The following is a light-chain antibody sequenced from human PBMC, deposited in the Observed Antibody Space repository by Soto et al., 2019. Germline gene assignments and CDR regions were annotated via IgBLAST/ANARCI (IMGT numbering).Light chain of an antibody. CDR1: QNVRNW. CDR3: QQYSKEST. V-gene: IGKV1-5*03. CDR2: KAS. Sequence: DVEMTQSPSTLPTSIGDRVTINCRASQNVRNWLAWYQQKPGKAPKLLIYKASRLESGVPSRFSASGSGTDVTLTINSLQSDDFATYFCQQYSKESTFGQGTKLEIK. J-gene: IGKJ2*01.